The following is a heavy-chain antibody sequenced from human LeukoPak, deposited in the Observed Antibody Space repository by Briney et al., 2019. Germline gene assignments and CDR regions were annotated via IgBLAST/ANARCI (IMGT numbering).Heavy chain of an antibody. J-gene: IGHJ4*02. D-gene: IGHD5-24*01. CDR3: AKGGPQFFDY. CDR1: GFNFNTYS. V-gene: IGHV3-23*01. CDR2: ISGSGGST. Sequence: GGSLRLSCAASGFNFNTYSMSWVRQAPGKGLEWVSTISGSGGSTYSTDSVKGRFTISRDNSKSTLYLQMNGLRVEDAAIYYCAKGGPQFFDYWGQGTLVTVSS.